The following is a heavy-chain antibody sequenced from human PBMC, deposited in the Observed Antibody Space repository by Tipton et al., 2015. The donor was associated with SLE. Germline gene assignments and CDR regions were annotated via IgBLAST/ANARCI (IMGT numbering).Heavy chain of an antibody. CDR1: GGSISSHY. J-gene: IGHJ4*02. CDR2: IYYSGST. D-gene: IGHD2-8*02. Sequence: TLSLTCTVSGGSISSHYWSWIRQPPGKGLEWIGYIYYSGSTNYNPSLKSRVTISVDTAKNHISLKLSSVTSADTAVYYCARRDWWFDYWGQGTLGTVSS. V-gene: IGHV4-59*11. CDR3: ARRDWWFDY.